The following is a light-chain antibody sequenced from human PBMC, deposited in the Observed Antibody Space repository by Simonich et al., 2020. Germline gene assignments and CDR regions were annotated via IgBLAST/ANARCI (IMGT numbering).Light chain of an antibody. CDR3: QQANSFPPT. CDR1: QGISSW. J-gene: IGKJ5*01. Sequence: DIQMTQSPSSVSASVGDRVTITCRASQGISSWLAWYQKKPGKAPKLLIYAASSLQSGVQSRFSGSGSGTDFTLTISSLQPEDFATYYCQQANSFPPTFGQGTRLEIK. CDR2: AAS. V-gene: IGKV1-12*01.